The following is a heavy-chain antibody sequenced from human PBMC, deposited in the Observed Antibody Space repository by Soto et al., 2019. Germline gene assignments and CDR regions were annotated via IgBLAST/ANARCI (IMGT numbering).Heavy chain of an antibody. D-gene: IGHD4-17*01. J-gene: IGHJ3*01. Sequence: GGSLKLSCVASGFTFSSYAMSWVRQVPGKGLEWVATISDAAGSAYYVDSVKGRFTISRDNSKKTLYLQMNSLRAEDSAVYYCARPYGGKIGDAPDLWGPGTMVTVSS. CDR2: ISDAAGSA. V-gene: IGHV3-23*01. CDR3: ARPYGGKIGDAPDL. CDR1: GFTFSSYA.